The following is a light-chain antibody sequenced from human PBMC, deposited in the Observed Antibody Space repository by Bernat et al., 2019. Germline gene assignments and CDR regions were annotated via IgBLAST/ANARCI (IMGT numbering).Light chain of an antibody. Sequence: EIVMTQSPATLSVSPGERATLSCRASQSVNNNLAWYQHKPGQAPRLLIYGASTRATGIPARFSGSGSGTEFTLAITSLQSEDFAVYYCNHYNNWPSNTFGPGTKVDIK. CDR1: QSVNNN. V-gene: IGKV3-15*01. J-gene: IGKJ3*01. CDR2: GAS. CDR3: NHYNNWPSNT.